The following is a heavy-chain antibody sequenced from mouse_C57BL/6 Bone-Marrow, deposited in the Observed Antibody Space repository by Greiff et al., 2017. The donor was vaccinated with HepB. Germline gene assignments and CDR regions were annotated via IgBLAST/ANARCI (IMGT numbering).Heavy chain of an antibody. D-gene: IGHD3-2*02. CDR1: GYTFTDYY. V-gene: IGHV1-19*01. Sequence: EVMLQQSGPVLVKPGASVKMSCKASGYTFTDYYMNWVKQSHGKSLEWIGVINPYNGGTSYNQKFKGKATLTVDKSSSTAYMELNSLTSEDSAVYYCARQLRLRTDAMDYWGQGTSVTVSS. CDR2: INPYNGGT. J-gene: IGHJ4*01. CDR3: ARQLRLRTDAMDY.